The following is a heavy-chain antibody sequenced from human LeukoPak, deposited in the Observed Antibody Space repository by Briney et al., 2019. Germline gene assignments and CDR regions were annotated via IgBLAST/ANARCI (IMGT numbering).Heavy chain of an antibody. D-gene: IGHD3-3*01. CDR3: ATGYDFWSGFRYYMDV. Sequence: ASVKVSCKASGYTFTGYYMHWVRQAPGQGLEWMGRINPNSGGTNYAQKFQGRVTMTRDTSISTAYMELSRLRSDDTAVYYCATGYDFWSGFRYYMDVWGKGTTVTVSS. CDR2: INPNSGGT. CDR1: GYTFTGYY. J-gene: IGHJ6*03. V-gene: IGHV1-2*06.